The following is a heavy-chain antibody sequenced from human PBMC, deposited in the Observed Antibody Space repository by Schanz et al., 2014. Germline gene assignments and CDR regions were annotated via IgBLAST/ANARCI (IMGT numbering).Heavy chain of an antibody. D-gene: IGHD6-19*01. Sequence: EVQLVESGGGLVQPGGSLRFSCAASGFTFTTFAMTWVRQAPGKGLEWVSGISDRGDGTNYGDSVRGRFTISRDNSRNTVYLQMNNVGVDDTATYYCVKTDAGWRFDYWGQGTLVIVSS. CDR2: ISDRGDGT. CDR3: VKTDAGWRFDY. V-gene: IGHV3-23*04. J-gene: IGHJ4*02. CDR1: GFTFTTFA.